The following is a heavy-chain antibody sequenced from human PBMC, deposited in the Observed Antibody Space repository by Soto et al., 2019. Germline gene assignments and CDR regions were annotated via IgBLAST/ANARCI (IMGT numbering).Heavy chain of an antibody. D-gene: IGHD3-16*01. CDR1: GYVFTSYG. J-gene: IGHJ6*02. V-gene: IGHV1-18*01. CDR3: VLVDVYVTPNPQDV. Sequence: QVQLVQSGAEVKNPGASVKVSCKTSGYVFTSYGIGWARQAPGQGLEWMGWINTYNGNTNYAQNLQGRVTLTTDTPTSTAYMELRSLRSNDTAIYYCVLVDVYVTPNPQDVWGQGTTVNVSS. CDR2: INTYNGNT.